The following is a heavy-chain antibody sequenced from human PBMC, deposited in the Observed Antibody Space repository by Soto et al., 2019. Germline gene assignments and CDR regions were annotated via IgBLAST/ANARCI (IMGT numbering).Heavy chain of an antibody. CDR3: ARETVSDFWSGYYRLIYYYYMDV. D-gene: IGHD3-3*01. J-gene: IGHJ6*03. Sequence: SETLSLTCAVYGGSFSGYYWSWIRQPPGKGLEWIGEINHSGSTNYNPSLKSRVTISVDTSKNQFSLKLSSVTAADTAVYYCARETVSDFWSGYYRLIYYYYMDVWGKGTTVTVSS. CDR2: INHSGST. V-gene: IGHV4-34*01. CDR1: GGSFSGYY.